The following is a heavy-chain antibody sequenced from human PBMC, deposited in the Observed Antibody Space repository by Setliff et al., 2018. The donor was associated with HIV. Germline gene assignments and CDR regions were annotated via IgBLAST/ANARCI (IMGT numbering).Heavy chain of an antibody. CDR3: AIHANYDFWSGYWGYYFDY. D-gene: IGHD3-3*01. J-gene: IGHJ4*02. V-gene: IGHV4-4*09. CDR1: GGSIGTYY. Sequence: PSETLSLTCTVSGGSIGTYYWSWIRQPPGKGLEWIGYIYTSGSTNYNPSLKTRVTISIDTSKKQVSLKLSPVTAADTAVYYCAIHANYDFWSGYWGYYFDYWGQGTLVTVSS. CDR2: IYTSGST.